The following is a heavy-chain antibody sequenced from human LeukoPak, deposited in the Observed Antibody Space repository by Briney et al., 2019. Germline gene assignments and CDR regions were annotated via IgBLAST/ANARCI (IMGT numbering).Heavy chain of an antibody. J-gene: IGHJ4*02. CDR3: ARSLYYYDSSGYDY. CDR2: ISSSSSTI. V-gene: IGHV3-48*03. Sequence: GSLRLSCAASGFTFSSYEMNWVRQAPGKGLEWVSYISSSSSTIYYADSVKGRFTISRDNAKNSLYLQMNSLRAEDTAVYYCARSLYYYDSSGYDYWGQGTLVTVSS. CDR1: GFTFSSYE. D-gene: IGHD3-22*01.